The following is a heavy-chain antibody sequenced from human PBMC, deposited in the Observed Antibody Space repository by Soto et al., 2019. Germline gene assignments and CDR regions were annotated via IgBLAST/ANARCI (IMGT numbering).Heavy chain of an antibody. Sequence: GGSLRLSCAASGFTFSSYSMSWVRQAPGKGLEWVSYISSSSSTIYYADSVKGRFTISRDNAKNSLYLQMNSLRDEDTAVYYCARGRYNWNYVPAFDIWGQGTMVTVSS. V-gene: IGHV3-48*02. CDR3: ARGRYNWNYVPAFDI. CDR2: ISSSSSTI. J-gene: IGHJ3*02. D-gene: IGHD1-7*01. CDR1: GFTFSSYS.